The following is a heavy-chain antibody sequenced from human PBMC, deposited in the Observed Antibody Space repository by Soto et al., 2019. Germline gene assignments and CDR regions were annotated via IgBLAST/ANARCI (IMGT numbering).Heavy chain of an antibody. CDR3: ATDFRVDYGDYQTSAPEFDY. V-gene: IGHV4-59*12. CDR2: IYYSGST. J-gene: IGHJ4*02. D-gene: IGHD4-17*01. CDR1: GGSISSYY. Sequence: PSETLSLTCTVSGGSISSYYWSWIRQPPGKGLEWIGYIYYSGSTNYNPSLKSRVTISVDTSKNQFSLKLSSVTAADTAVYYCATDFRVDYGDYQTSAPEFDYWGQGTLVTVSS.